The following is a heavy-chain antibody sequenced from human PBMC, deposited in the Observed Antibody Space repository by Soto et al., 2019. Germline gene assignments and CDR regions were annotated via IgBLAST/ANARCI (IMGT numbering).Heavy chain of an antibody. Sequence: EVLLVESGGGLVTPGGSVRLSCAASGLAFSNAWMSWVRQAPGKGLEWVGRIMSKTDGGTTDYAAPVKDRFIMSRDDSKNTLYLKMNSLKTEDTAVYYCAAGTGRTDYDYWGQGTLVTVSS. CDR2: IMSKTDGGTT. J-gene: IGHJ4*02. CDR3: AAGTGRTDYDY. D-gene: IGHD2-2*01. CDR1: GLAFSNAW. V-gene: IGHV3-15*01.